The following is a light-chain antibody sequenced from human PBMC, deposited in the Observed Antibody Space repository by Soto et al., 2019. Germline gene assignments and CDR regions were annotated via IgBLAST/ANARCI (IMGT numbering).Light chain of an antibody. Sequence: IQLTQSPSSLSASVGDRVTITCRASQGISSHLAWYQQRPGKAPVLLIYGASNLQSGVPSRFSGSGSGTAFTLTISSLQPEDFATYYCQQFSGYPLTFGQGTRLEIK. CDR1: QGISSH. CDR2: GAS. V-gene: IGKV1-9*01. J-gene: IGKJ5*01. CDR3: QQFSGYPLT.